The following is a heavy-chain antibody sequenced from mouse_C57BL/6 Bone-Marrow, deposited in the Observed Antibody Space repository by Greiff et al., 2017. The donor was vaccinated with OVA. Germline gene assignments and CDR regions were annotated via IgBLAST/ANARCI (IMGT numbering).Heavy chain of an antibody. CDR1: GYTFTSSW. V-gene: IGHV1-55*01. J-gene: IGHJ1*03. CDR2: IYPGSGST. CDR3: ARGGGNYGYFDV. Sequence: QVQLQQPGAELVKPGASVKMSCKASGYTFTSSWITWVKQRPGQGLEWIGDIYPGSGSTNYNEKFNSKATLTVDTSSSTTYMQLSSLASEDSAVYYCARGGGNYGYFDVWGTGTTVTVSS. D-gene: IGHD2-1*01.